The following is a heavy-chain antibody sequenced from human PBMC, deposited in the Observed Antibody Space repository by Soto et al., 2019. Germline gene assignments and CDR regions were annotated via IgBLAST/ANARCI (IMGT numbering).Heavy chain of an antibody. V-gene: IGHV3-33*01. CDR3: ARDGYYGSGNYDY. CDR2: IGDDGSNK. J-gene: IGHJ4*02. CDR1: GFTFTNYG. Sequence: GGSLRLSCAASGFTFTNYGMHWVRQAPGKGLEWVAIIGDDGSNKSYADSGKGRFTISRDNSKNTLYLQMNSLRVEDTAVYYCARDGYYGSGNYDYWGQGTLVTVSS. D-gene: IGHD3-10*01.